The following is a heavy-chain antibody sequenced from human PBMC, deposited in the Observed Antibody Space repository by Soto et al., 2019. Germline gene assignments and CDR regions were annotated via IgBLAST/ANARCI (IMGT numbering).Heavy chain of an antibody. J-gene: IGHJ3*02. CDR2: ISSSSSTI. Sequence: GGSLRLSCAASGFTFSSYSMNWVRQAPGKGLEWVSYISSSSSTIYYAESVKGRFTISRDNAKNSLYLQMNSLRAEDTAVYYCARETYAEYCSGGSCYLWSAFDIWGQGTMVTVSS. D-gene: IGHD2-15*01. CDR3: ARETYAEYCSGGSCYLWSAFDI. CDR1: GFTFSSYS. V-gene: IGHV3-48*01.